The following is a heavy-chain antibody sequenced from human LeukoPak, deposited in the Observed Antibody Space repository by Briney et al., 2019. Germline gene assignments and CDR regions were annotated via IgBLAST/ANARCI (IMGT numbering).Heavy chain of an antibody. CDR2: INPSGGST. CDR3: ARDLAYDSSAQGNWFDP. J-gene: IGHJ5*02. V-gene: IGHV1-46*01. D-gene: IGHD3-22*01. CDR1: GYDFTDYY. Sequence: GASVKVSCKASGYDFTDYYMHWVRQAPGQGLEWMGIINPSGGSTSYAQKFQGRVTMTRDTSTSTVYMELSSLRSEDTAVYYCARDLAYDSSAQGNWFDPWGQGTLVTVSS.